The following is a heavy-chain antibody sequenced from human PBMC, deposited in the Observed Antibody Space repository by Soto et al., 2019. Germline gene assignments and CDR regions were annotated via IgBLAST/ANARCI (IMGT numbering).Heavy chain of an antibody. CDR3: ARYSGYQAYYYYMDV. D-gene: IGHD5-12*01. CDR2: IYHSGST. V-gene: IGHV4-4*02. Sequence: SETLSLTCAVSSGSISSSNWWSWGRQPPGKGLEWIGEIYHSGSTNYNPSLKSRVTISVDKPKTQFSLKLSSVTPADTALYYCARYSGYQAYYYYMDVGGKGTTVTV. CDR1: SGSISSSNW. J-gene: IGHJ6*03.